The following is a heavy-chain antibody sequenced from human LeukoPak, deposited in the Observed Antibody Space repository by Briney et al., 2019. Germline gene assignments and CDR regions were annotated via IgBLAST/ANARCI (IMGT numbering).Heavy chain of an antibody. Sequence: GGSLRLSCAASGFTFSNYAMNWVRQAPGKGLEWVSVIYSGGSTYYADSVKGRFTISRDNSKNTLYLQMNSLRAEDTAVYYCARDRVRGYSYDTYYFDYWGQGTLVTVSS. J-gene: IGHJ4*02. V-gene: IGHV3-53*01. CDR3: ARDRVRGYSYDTYYFDY. CDR1: GFTFSNYA. CDR2: IYSGGST. D-gene: IGHD5-18*01.